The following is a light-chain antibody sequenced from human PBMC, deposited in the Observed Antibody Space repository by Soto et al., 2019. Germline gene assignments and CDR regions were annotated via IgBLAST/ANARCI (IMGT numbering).Light chain of an antibody. CDR1: SSNIGRNA. CDR3: AAWDDSLSGLL. J-gene: IGLJ3*02. Sequence: QSVLTQPPSASETPGQRVTISCSGSSSNIGRNAVNWYQHLPGTAPKLLIYNNNHRPSGVPDRFSGSKSGTSAALAISGLQSEEEADYYCAAWDDSLSGLLFGGGTKLTVL. V-gene: IGLV1-44*01. CDR2: NNN.